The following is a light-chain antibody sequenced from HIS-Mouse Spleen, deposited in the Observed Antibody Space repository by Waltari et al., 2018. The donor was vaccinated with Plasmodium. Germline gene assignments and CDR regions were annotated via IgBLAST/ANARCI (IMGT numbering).Light chain of an antibody. V-gene: IGLV3-25*03. J-gene: IGLJ3*02. Sequence: SYELTQPPSVSVSPGQTARITCSGDALPKQYAYWYQQKPGQAPLLVIYKDSERPSGIPGRFSGPSSGTTVTLTISGVQAEDEADYYCQSADSSGTYWVFGGGTKLTVL. CDR3: QSADSSGTYWV. CDR2: KDS. CDR1: ALPKQY.